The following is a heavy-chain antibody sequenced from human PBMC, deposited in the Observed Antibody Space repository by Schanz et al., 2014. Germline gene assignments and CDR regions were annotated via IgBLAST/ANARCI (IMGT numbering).Heavy chain of an antibody. D-gene: IGHD1-1*01. V-gene: IGHV3-23*01. CDR2: ISGSGAST. CDR3: ARDGAELYYFDD. Sequence: EVQLLESGGGFVQPGGSLRLSCVASGVTFSSYAMSWVRQASGKGLEWVSAISGSGASTYYADSVKGRFTISRDNSKNTLYLQMNGLRAEDTAVFYCARDGAELYYFDDWGLGTLVTVSS. J-gene: IGHJ4*02. CDR1: GVTFSSYA.